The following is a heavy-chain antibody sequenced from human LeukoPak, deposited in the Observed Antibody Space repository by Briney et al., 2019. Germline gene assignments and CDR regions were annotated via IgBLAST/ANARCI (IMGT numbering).Heavy chain of an antibody. J-gene: IGHJ4*02. D-gene: IGHD6-19*01. CDR1: GFTVSSDY. CDR2: TYSGGST. Sequence: GGSLRLSCAASGFTVSSDYMSWVRQAPGKRLEWVSVTYSGGSTYYADSVKGRFSISRDNPKNTQSLQMHSLRAEDTAVYYCARRTHGSGSCWGQGTLVTVSS. CDR3: ARRTHGSGSC. V-gene: IGHV3-66*04.